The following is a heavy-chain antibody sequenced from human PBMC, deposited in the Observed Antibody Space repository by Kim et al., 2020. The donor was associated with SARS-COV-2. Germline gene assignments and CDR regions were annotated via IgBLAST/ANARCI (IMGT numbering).Heavy chain of an antibody. CDR3: AKVPYYYDSSWDYFDY. Sequence: SVKGRFTISRDNSKNTLYLQMNSLRAEDTAVYYCAKVPYYYDSSWDYFDYWGQGTLVTVSS. J-gene: IGHJ4*02. D-gene: IGHD3-22*01. V-gene: IGHV3-33*06.